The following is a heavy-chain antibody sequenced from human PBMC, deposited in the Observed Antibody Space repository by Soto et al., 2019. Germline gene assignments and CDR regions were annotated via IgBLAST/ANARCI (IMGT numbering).Heavy chain of an antibody. D-gene: IGHD6-6*01. V-gene: IGHV1-69*13. Sequence: SVKVSCKASGGTFSSYAISRVRQAPGQGLEWMGGIIPIFGTANYAQKFQGRVTITADESTSTAYMELSSLRSEDTAVYYCARGSAARRLGSERGDYWGQGTLVTVSS. CDR2: IIPIFGTA. J-gene: IGHJ4*02. CDR1: GGTFSSYA. CDR3: ARGSAARRLGSERGDY.